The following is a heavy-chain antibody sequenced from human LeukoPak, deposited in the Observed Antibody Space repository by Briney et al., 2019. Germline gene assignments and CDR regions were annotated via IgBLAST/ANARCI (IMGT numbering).Heavy chain of an antibody. J-gene: IGHJ4*02. Sequence: SETLSLTCAVYGGSFSGYYWSWIRQPPGKGPEWIGEINHSGSTNYNPSLKSRVTISVDTSKNQFSLKLSSVTAADTAVYYCASKSNYGDYHYFDYWGQGTLVTVSS. D-gene: IGHD4-4*01. CDR1: GGSFSGYY. V-gene: IGHV4-34*01. CDR3: ASKSNYGDYHYFDY. CDR2: INHSGST.